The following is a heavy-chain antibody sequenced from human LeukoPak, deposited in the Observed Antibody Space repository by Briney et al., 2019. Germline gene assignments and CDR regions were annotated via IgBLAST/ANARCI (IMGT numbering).Heavy chain of an antibody. J-gene: IGHJ4*02. CDR1: GFTFSNYV. Sequence: GGSLRLSCAASGFTFSNYVMSWVRQAPGKGLEWVSTISGNGGSTYFADSVKGRFTISRDNSKNTLYLQMNSLRVDDTAVYYCAKDGGSRYYDYWGQGTLVTVSS. CDR3: AKDGGSRYYDY. CDR2: ISGNGGST. D-gene: IGHD2-15*01. V-gene: IGHV3-23*01.